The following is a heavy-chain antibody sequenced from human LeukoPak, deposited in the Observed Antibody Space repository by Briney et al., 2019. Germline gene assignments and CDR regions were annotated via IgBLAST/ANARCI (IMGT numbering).Heavy chain of an antibody. Sequence: ASETLSLTCTVSGASISPNYWSWIRQFPGKGLEWIGFIYSDGRTEYSPSLKSRVTISVDTSNNQFSLRLTSVTAADTAVYYCARHPHHDYGSGSYYAPVDYWYFDLWGRGTLVTVSS. D-gene: IGHD3-10*01. CDR2: IYSDGRT. V-gene: IGHV4-59*08. CDR1: GASISPNY. CDR3: ARHPHHDYGSGSYYAPVDYWYFDL. J-gene: IGHJ2*01.